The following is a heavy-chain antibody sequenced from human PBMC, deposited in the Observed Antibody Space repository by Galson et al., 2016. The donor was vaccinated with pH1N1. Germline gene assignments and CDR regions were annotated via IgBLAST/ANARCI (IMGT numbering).Heavy chain of an antibody. Sequence: SVKVSCKASGGTFSNSAISWVRQAPGQGLEWMGGISPIFGSINYAQRFQGRVTVSADIFTKTAYMELSSLTYEDKAIYYCATAGPLVREILYYSYAMDVWGQGTTVTVSS. D-gene: IGHD3-10*01. CDR3: ATAGPLVREILYYSYAMDV. CDR1: GGTFSNSA. CDR2: ISPIFGSI. V-gene: IGHV1-69*06. J-gene: IGHJ6*02.